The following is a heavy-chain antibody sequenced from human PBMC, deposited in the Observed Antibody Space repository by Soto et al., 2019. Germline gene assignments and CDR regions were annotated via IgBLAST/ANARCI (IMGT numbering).Heavy chain of an antibody. CDR1: GGSISNNNW. CDR2: IYHSGST. Sequence: SETLSLTCAVSGGSISNNNWWSWVRQTPGKGLEWIGEIYHSGSTNYNPSLKGRVTISVDKSINQFSLQLTSVTAADTAVYYCASRAVTINNWGQGALVTVSS. J-gene: IGHJ4*02. D-gene: IGHD4-17*01. V-gene: IGHV4-4*02. CDR3: ASRAVTINN.